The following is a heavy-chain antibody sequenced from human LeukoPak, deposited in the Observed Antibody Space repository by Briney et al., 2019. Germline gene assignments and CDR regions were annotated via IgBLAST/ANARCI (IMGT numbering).Heavy chain of an antibody. V-gene: IGHV4-59*02. CDR3: AKSNGYGLVDI. D-gene: IGHD3-10*01. CDR1: GASVSIYY. Sequence: SETLSLTCTVSGASVSIYYWTWISQPPGKGRECIGYIYYSGTTNYNPSLKSRVTISLDTSKNQFSLKLNSVTAADTAVYYCAKSNGYGLVDIWGQGTMVTVSS. J-gene: IGHJ3*02. CDR2: IYYSGTT.